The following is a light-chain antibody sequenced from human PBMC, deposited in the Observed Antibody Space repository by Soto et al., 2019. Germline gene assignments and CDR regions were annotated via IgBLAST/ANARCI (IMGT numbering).Light chain of an antibody. J-gene: IGLJ1*01. CDR1: SSDVGGYNY. CDR2: EVS. CDR3: SSYTSSSTYV. V-gene: IGLV2-14*01. Sequence: LTQPASVSGSPGQSITISCTGTSSDVGGYNYVSWYQQRPGKAPKLMIYEVSNRPSGVSNRFSGSKSGNTASLTISGLQAEDEADYYCSSYTSSSTYVFGTGTKVTVL.